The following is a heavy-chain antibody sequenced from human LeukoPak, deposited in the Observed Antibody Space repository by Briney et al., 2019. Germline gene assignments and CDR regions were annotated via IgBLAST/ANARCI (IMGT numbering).Heavy chain of an antibody. J-gene: IGHJ4*02. CDR2: VSAYNGNT. Sequence: ASVKVSCKASGYTFTSYGISWVRQAPGQGLEWMGWVSAYNGNTNYAQKLQGRVTMTTDTSTSTAYMELRSLRSDDTAVYYCARARLGSGWYEIDYWGQGTLVTVSS. V-gene: IGHV1-18*01. D-gene: IGHD6-19*01. CDR3: ARARLGSGWYEIDY. CDR1: GYTFTSYG.